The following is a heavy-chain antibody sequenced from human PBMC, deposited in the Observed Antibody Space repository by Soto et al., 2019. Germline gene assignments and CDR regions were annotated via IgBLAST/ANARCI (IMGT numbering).Heavy chain of an antibody. D-gene: IGHD3-10*01. CDR2: IWYDGSNK. J-gene: IGHJ6*03. CDR1: GFTFSSYG. CDR3: ARGLVWYYYGSGSPSELPYYYMDV. V-gene: IGHV3-33*01. Sequence: PGESLKISCAASGFTFSSYGMHWVRQAPGKGLEWVAVIWYDGSNKYYADSVKGRFTISRDNSKNTLYLQMNSLRAEDTAVYYCARGLVWYYYGSGSPSELPYYYMDVWGKGTTVTVSS.